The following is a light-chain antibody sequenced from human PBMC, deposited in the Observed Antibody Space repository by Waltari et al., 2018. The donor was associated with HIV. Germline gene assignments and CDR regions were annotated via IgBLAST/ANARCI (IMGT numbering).Light chain of an antibody. Sequence: QSVLTQPPSVSGAPGQRVTISCTGSNSNIGAGFDVHWYQQLPGTAPKLLIYATPNRPSGVPDRFSCSKSGPSASLAITWVPAGDGADYYCQSYDSSLSGYVFATGTRVTVL. CDR1: NSNIGAGFD. V-gene: IGLV1-40*01. J-gene: IGLJ1*01. CDR3: QSYDSSLSGYV. CDR2: ATP.